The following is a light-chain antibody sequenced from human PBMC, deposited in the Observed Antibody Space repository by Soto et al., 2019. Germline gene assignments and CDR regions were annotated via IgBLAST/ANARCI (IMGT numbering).Light chain of an antibody. CDR2: DAS. CDR3: QQYNSYSLT. J-gene: IGKJ4*01. CDR1: QSISSW. Sequence: DILMTQSPSTLSVSVGDRVTLTCRASQSISSWLAWYQQKPGKAPKLLIYDASSLESGVPSRFSGSGSGTEFTLTISSLQPDDFATYYCQQYNSYSLTFGGGTKVEIK. V-gene: IGKV1-5*01.